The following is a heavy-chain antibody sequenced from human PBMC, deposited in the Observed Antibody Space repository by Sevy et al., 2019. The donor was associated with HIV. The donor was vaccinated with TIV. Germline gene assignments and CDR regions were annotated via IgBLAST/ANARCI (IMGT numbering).Heavy chain of an antibody. J-gene: IGHJ4*02. V-gene: IGHV1-2*02. CDR1: GYTFAAYY. Sequence: SVKVSCKTSGYTFAAYYIHWVRQAPGQGPEWLGWIYPNGGDTTFAQKFQGRVTVTMSTSINTVYMELNRLRSDDTAVYYCARGKREEWLLYLDNWGQGTLVTVSS. CDR3: ARGKREEWLLYLDN. CDR2: IYPNGGDT. D-gene: IGHD3-3*01.